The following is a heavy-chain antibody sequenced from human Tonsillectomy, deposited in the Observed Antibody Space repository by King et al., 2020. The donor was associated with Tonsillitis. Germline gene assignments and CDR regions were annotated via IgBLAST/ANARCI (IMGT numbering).Heavy chain of an antibody. CDR3: AKSLYRSVGAMVQAFDI. V-gene: IGHV3-23*01. Sequence: VQLLESGGGLVQPGGSLRLSCAASGFTFSSYAMSWVRQAPGKGLEWVSAISGSGDSTFYADSVKGRFTISRDNSKNTLYLEMNSLRAEDTAVYYCAKSLYRSVGAMVQAFDIWGQGTMVTVSS. CDR2: ISGSGDST. J-gene: IGHJ3*02. CDR1: GFTFSSYA. D-gene: IGHD1-26*01.